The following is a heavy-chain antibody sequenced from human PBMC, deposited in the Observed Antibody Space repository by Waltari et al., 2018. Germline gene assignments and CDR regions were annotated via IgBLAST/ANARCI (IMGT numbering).Heavy chain of an antibody. Sequence: QVQLQQWGAGLLKPSETLSLPCAVYVGSFSGYYLSWIRHPPGKGLEWIGEINHSGSTNYNPSLKSRVTISVDTSKNQFSLKLSSVTAADTAVYYCARGRRRVLSYYYMDVWGKGTTVTVSS. V-gene: IGHV4-34*01. J-gene: IGHJ6*03. CDR2: INHSGST. D-gene: IGHD3-10*01. CDR3: ARGRRRVLSYYYMDV. CDR1: VGSFSGYY.